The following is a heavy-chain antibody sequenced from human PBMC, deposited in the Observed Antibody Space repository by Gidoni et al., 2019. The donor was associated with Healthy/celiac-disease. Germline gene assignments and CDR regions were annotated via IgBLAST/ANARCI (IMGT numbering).Heavy chain of an antibody. V-gene: IGHV3-30-3*01. D-gene: IGHD5-12*01. CDR1: GSTFSSYA. J-gene: IGHJ4*02. Sequence: QVQLVASGGVVVQPGRSLRLPFSASGSTFSSYAMHWVRHAPGKGLEWVAVISYDGSNKYYADSVKGRFTISRDNSKNTLYLQMNSLRAEDTAVYYCARDRSGYDQFDYWGQGTLVTVSS. CDR2: ISYDGSNK. CDR3: ARDRSGYDQFDY.